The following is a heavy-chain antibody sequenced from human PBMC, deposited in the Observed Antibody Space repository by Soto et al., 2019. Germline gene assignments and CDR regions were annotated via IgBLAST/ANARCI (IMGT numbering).Heavy chain of an antibody. J-gene: IGHJ3*02. V-gene: IGHV3-11*03. CDR3: ATGQQVRMADI. CDR1: TFTVSAYY. D-gene: IGHD6-13*01. CDR2: ISGDSIYT. Sequence: VQLLESGGGLVKPGGSLRLSCAASTFTVSAYYMGWIRQPPGKGLEWISYISGDSIYTNHADSVKGRFTISRDNAKNSLYLQMNSLRAEDTAVYFCATGQQVRMADIWGQGTMVTVSS.